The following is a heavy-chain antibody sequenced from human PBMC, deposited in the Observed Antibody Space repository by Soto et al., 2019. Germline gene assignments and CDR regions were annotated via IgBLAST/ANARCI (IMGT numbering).Heavy chain of an antibody. V-gene: IGHV3-30*18. CDR1: GFTFSSYG. CDR3: AKDDCSGGSCYSYPAEYFQP. J-gene: IGHJ1*01. Sequence: GGSLRLSCAASGFTFSSYGMHWVRQAPGKGLEWVAVISYDGSNKYYADSVKGRFTISRDNSKNTLYLQMNSLRAEDTAVYYCAKDDCSGGSCYSYPAEYFQPWGQGTLVTVSS. D-gene: IGHD2-15*01. CDR2: ISYDGSNK.